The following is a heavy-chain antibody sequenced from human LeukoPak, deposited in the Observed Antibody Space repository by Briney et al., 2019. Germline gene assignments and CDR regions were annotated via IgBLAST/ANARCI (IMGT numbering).Heavy chain of an antibody. Sequence: GESLKISCKGSGYIFTTYWIAWVRQMPGKGLEWMGTVYPGDSETRDNPSFQGQVTISTDKSINTACLQWSSLKASDTAMYYCARHKGYGNYYYYDLDVWGQGTTVTVSS. CDR2: VYPGDSET. J-gene: IGHJ6*02. CDR1: GYIFTTYW. D-gene: IGHD5-12*01. CDR3: ARHKGYGNYYYYDLDV. V-gene: IGHV5-51*01.